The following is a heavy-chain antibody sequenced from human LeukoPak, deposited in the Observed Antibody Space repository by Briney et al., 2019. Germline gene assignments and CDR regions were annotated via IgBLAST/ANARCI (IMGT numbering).Heavy chain of an antibody. D-gene: IGHD2-21*01. V-gene: IGHV3-15*07. CDR1: GFTFSNAY. CDR2: IKPKTDGETT. J-gene: IGHJ4*02. CDR3: ITPLPYSAQ. Sequence: GGSLRLSCAASGFTFSNAYMNWVRQAPGKGLEWVGRIKPKTDGETTEYAAPVKGRSSISRDDSKNMLYLQMNSPKTEDTAVYYCITPLPYSAQGGQGTLVTVSS.